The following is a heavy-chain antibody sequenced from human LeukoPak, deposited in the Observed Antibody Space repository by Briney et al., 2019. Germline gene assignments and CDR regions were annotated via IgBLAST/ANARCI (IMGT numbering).Heavy chain of an antibody. V-gene: IGHV1-3*03. Sequence: GASVKVSCKASGYTFTSYAMHWVRQAPGQRLEWMGWINAGNGYTKYSQEFQGRVTIPRDTSASTAYMELSSLRSEDMAVYYCARVVKYSSGPLTDLLPYYFDYWGQGTLVTVSS. J-gene: IGHJ4*02. CDR1: GYTFTSYA. D-gene: IGHD6-19*01. CDR2: INAGNGYT. CDR3: ARVVKYSSGPLTDLLPYYFDY.